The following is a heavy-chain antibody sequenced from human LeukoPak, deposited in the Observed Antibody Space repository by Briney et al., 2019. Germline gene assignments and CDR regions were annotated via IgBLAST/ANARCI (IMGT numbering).Heavy chain of an antibody. V-gene: IGHV1-69*05. CDR2: IIPIFGTA. J-gene: IGHJ5*02. D-gene: IGHD3-9*01. Sequence: ASVKVSCKASGGTFSCYAISWVRQAPGQGLEWMGGIIPIFGTANYAQKFQGRVTITTDESTSTAYMELSSLRSEDTAVYYCARGITIFNWFDPWGQGTLVTVSS. CDR3: ARGITIFNWFDP. CDR1: GGTFSCYA.